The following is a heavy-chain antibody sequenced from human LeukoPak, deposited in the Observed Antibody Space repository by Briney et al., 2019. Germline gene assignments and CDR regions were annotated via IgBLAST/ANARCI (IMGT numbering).Heavy chain of an antibody. J-gene: IGHJ4*02. Sequence: PGGSLRLSCAASGFTFYNYAMSWVRQAPGKGLEWVAFIRYDGNNKNYADFVKGRFTISRDNSKNTLYLQMNSLRAEDTAVYYCAKYYYGSGSQRYFDYWGQGTLVTVSS. D-gene: IGHD3-10*01. CDR1: GFTFYNYA. CDR2: IRYDGNNK. V-gene: IGHV3-30*02. CDR3: AKYYYGSGSQRYFDY.